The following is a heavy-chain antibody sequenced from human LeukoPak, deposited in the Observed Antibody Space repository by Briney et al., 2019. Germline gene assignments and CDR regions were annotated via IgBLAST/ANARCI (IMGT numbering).Heavy chain of an antibody. Sequence: GGSLRLSCAASGFIFSTYWMSWVRQAPGKGLEWVATIKQDGSEKYYVDSVKGRFTISRDNAKNSLYLQMNSLRAEDTAVYFCAKRGVVIRVILVGFHKEAYYFDSWGQGALVTVSS. CDR3: AKRGVVIRVILVGFHKEAYYFDS. CDR1: GFIFSTYW. V-gene: IGHV3-7*03. J-gene: IGHJ4*02. D-gene: IGHD3-22*01. CDR2: IKQDGSEK.